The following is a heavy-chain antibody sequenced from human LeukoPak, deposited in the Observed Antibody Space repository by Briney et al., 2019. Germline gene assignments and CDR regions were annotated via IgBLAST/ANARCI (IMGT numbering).Heavy chain of an antibody. CDR3: VRESFSRGDFN. V-gene: IGHV3-7*01. CDR1: GFTFSSYA. CDR2: IKYDGDEK. D-gene: IGHD7-27*01. Sequence: GGSLRLSCAASGFTFSSYAMTWVRQAPGKGLEWVATIKYDGDEKFYVDSVTGRFTISRDNAKNSLYLQMNSLTAEDTAVYYCVRESFSRGDFNWGQGTLVSVSS. J-gene: IGHJ4*02.